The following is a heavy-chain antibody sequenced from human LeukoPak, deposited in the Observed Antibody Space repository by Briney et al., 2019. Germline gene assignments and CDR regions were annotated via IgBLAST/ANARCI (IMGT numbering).Heavy chain of an antibody. CDR3: ARARSSGWCAYYFDY. Sequence: SVKVSCKASGGTFSSYAISWVRQAPGQGLEWMGGIIPIFGTANYAQKFQGRVTITADKSTSTAYMELSSLRSEDTAVYYCARARSSGWCAYYFDYWGQGTLVTVSS. CDR2: IIPIFGTA. CDR1: GGTFSSYA. J-gene: IGHJ4*02. D-gene: IGHD6-19*01. V-gene: IGHV1-69*06.